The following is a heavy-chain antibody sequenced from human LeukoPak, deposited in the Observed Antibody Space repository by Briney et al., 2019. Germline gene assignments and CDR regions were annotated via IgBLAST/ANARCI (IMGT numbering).Heavy chain of an antibody. CDR3: SECILPGSDAFDI. V-gene: IGHV1-2*02. D-gene: IGHD3-9*01. J-gene: IGHJ3*02. CDR1: GYTFTGYY. CDR2: INPHSGGT. Sequence: ASVKVSCKASGYTFTGYYIHWVRQAPGQGLEWMGWINPHSGGTNYAQKFQGRVTMTRDTSISTAYMELSRLRSDGTAVYYCSECILPGSDAFDIWGQGTMVTVSS.